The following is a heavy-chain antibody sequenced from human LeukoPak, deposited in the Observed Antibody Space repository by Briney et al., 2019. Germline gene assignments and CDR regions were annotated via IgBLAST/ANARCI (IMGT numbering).Heavy chain of an antibody. D-gene: IGHD6-13*01. V-gene: IGHV1-2*02. Sequence: ASVKVSCKASGYTFTGYYMHWVRQAPGQGREWMGWINPNSGGTNYAQKFQGRVTMTRDTSISTAYMELSRLRSDDTAVYYCALISSSWYAVDYWGQGTLVTVSS. CDR2: INPNSGGT. CDR3: ALISSSWYAVDY. CDR1: GYTFTGYY. J-gene: IGHJ4*02.